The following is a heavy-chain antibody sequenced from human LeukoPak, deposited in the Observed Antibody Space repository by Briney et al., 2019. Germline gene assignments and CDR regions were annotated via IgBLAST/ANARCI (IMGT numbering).Heavy chain of an antibody. V-gene: IGHV1-18*01. CDR1: GYTFTSYG. D-gene: IGHD6-19*01. CDR2: ISAYNGNT. Sequence: ASVKVSCKASGYTFTSYGISWVRQAPGQGLEWMEWISAYNGNTNYAQKLQGRVTMTTDTSTSTAYMELRSLRSDDTAVYYCARDPSSGWYENWFDPWGQGTLVTVSS. CDR3: ARDPSSGWYENWFDP. J-gene: IGHJ5*02.